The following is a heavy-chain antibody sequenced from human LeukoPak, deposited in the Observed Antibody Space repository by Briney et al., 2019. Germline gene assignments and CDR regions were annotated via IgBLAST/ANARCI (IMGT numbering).Heavy chain of an antibody. D-gene: IGHD3-10*01. J-gene: IGHJ4*02. Sequence: GGSLRLSCAASGFTFSSYAMSWVRQAPGKGLEWVSAISGSGGSTYYADSVKGRFTISRDNSKNTLYLQMNSLRAEDTAVYYCAKASISPITMVRGVPFDYWGQGTLVTVSS. CDR1: GFTFSSYA. CDR3: AKASISPITMVRGVPFDY. V-gene: IGHV3-23*01. CDR2: ISGSGGST.